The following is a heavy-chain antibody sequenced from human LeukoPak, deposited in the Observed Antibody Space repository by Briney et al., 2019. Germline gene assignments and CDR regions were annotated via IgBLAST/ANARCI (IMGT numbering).Heavy chain of an antibody. Sequence: GGSLRLSCAASGFTFSSYAMSWVRQAPGKGLEGVSAISGSGGSTYYADSVKGRFTISRDNSKNTLYLQMNSLKATDTDEYSCAKTGGYSGYLDSWGKGTLVTVSS. V-gene: IGHV3-23*01. J-gene: IGHJ4*02. D-gene: IGHD1-26*01. CDR2: ISGSGGST. CDR1: GFTFSSYA. CDR3: AKTGGYSGYLDS.